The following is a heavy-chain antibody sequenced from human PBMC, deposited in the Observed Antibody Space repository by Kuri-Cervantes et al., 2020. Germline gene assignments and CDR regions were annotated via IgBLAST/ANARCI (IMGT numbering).Heavy chain of an antibody. CDR1: GFTFSSYW. Sequence: GGSLRLSCAASGFTFSSYWMSWVRQAPGKGLEWVAVISYDGSNKYYADSVKGRFTISRDNSKNTLYLQMNSLRAEDTAVYYCARDRGDQLLLDYWGQGTLVTVSS. V-gene: IGHV3-30-3*01. D-gene: IGHD2-2*01. CDR3: ARDRGDQLLLDY. J-gene: IGHJ4*02. CDR2: ISYDGSNK.